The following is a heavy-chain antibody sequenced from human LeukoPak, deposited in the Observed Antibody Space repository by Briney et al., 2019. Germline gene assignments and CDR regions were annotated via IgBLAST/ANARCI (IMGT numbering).Heavy chain of an antibody. Sequence: SGPTLTHLSRPLTLTCTFSGFSLSTGGVGVGWIRQPPVKALEWLALIYWDDDKRYSPSLKSRLTITKDTSKNQVVPTMTNMDPVDTATYYCAHRSQYGSGSYSGYYFDYWGQGTLVTVSS. D-gene: IGHD3-10*01. CDR3: AHRSQYGSGSYSGYYFDY. J-gene: IGHJ4*02. CDR2: IYWDDDK. CDR1: GFSLSTGGVG. V-gene: IGHV2-5*02.